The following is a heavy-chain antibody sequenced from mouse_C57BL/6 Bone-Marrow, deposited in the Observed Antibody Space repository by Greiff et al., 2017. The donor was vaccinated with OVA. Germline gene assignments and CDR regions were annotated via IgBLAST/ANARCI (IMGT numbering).Heavy chain of an antibody. V-gene: IGHV14-4*01. Sequence: EVQLQQSGAELVRPGASVKLSCTASGFNIKDDYMHWVKQRPEQGLEWIGWIDPENGDTEYASKFQGKATITADTSSNTAYLHLSSLTSEDTAVYYCTFYSNYAFDYWGQGTTLTVSS. CDR3: TFYSNYAFDY. CDR1: GFNIKDDY. D-gene: IGHD2-5*01. CDR2: IDPENGDT. J-gene: IGHJ2*01.